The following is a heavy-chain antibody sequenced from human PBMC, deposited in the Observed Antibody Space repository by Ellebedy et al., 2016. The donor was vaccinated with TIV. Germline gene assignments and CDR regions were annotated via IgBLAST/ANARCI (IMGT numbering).Heavy chain of an antibody. CDR2: IYPSDSDT. Sequence: PGGSLRLSCKGSGHSFSNYWIAWVRQLPGKGAEWMGFIYPSDSDTRYSPSLQGQVTISADRSINTAYLQRSSLKASDTAIYYCARQGSDGMDVWGQGTTVTVS. J-gene: IGHJ6*02. V-gene: IGHV5-51*01. CDR1: GHSFSNYW. D-gene: IGHD2-15*01. CDR3: ARQGSDGMDV.